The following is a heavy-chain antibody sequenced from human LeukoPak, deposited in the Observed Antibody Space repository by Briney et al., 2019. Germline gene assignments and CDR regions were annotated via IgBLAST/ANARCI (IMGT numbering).Heavy chain of an antibody. Sequence: PGGSLRLSCAASGFTFSSYSMNWVRQAPGKGLEWVSSISSSSSYIYYADSVKGRFTISRDNAKNSLYLQMNSLRAEDTAVYYCAREWVNIVVVPAAILELRRYNWFDPWGQGTLVTVSS. D-gene: IGHD2-2*02. CDR2: ISSSSSYI. CDR1: GFTFSSYS. J-gene: IGHJ5*02. CDR3: AREWVNIVVVPAAILELRRYNWFDP. V-gene: IGHV3-21*01.